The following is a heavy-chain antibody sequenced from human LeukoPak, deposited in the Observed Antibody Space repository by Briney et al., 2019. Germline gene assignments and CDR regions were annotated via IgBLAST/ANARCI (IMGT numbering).Heavy chain of an antibody. CDR1: GFTLSDYY. CDR2: ISSSGSTI. CDR3: ARAYCGGDCYADY. V-gene: IGHV3-11*01. J-gene: IGHJ4*02. D-gene: IGHD2-21*02. Sequence: GGSLRLSCAASGFTLSDYYMSWIRQAPGKGLEWVSYISSSGSTIYYADSVKGRFTISRDNAKNSLYLQMNSLRAEDTAVYYCARAYCGGDCYADYWGQGTLVTVSS.